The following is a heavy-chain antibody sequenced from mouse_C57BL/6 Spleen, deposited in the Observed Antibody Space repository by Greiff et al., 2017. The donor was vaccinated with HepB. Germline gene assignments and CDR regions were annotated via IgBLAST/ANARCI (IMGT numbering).Heavy chain of an antibody. CDR2: ISYDGSN. J-gene: IGHJ2*01. CDR3: ARTGTGFDY. D-gene: IGHD4-1*01. CDR1: GYSITSGYY. V-gene: IGHV3-6*01. Sequence: DVKLVESGPGLVKPSQSLSLTCSVTGYSITSGYYWNWIRQFPGNKLEWMGYISYDGSNNYNPSLKNRISITRDTSKNQFFLKLNSVTTEDTATYYCARTGTGFDYWGQGTTLTVSS.